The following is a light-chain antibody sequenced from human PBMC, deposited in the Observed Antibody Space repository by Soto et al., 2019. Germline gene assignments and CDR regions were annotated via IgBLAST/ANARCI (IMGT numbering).Light chain of an antibody. Sequence: DIQMTQSPSTLSASVGDRVTITCRASQSISSWLAWYQQKPGKAPKLLIYDASSLESGVPSRFSGSGSGTEFTLTISSLQPYDFATYYCQQYNSYSGTFDQGTKVEIK. CDR1: QSISSW. V-gene: IGKV1-5*01. J-gene: IGKJ1*01. CDR3: QQYNSYSGT. CDR2: DAS.